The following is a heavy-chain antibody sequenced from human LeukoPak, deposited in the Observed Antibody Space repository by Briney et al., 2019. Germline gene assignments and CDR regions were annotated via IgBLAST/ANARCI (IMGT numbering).Heavy chain of an antibody. CDR1: GFTFSSYW. J-gene: IGHJ5*02. CDR3: ARDVRSKSVNWFDP. D-gene: IGHD4-17*01. CDR2: IKQDGSEK. Sequence: GGSLRLSCAASGFTFSSYWMSWVRQAPGKGLEWVANIKQDGSEKYYVDSVKGRFTISRDNAKNSLYLQMNSLRAEDTAVYYCARDVRSKSVNWFDPWGRGTLVTVSS. V-gene: IGHV3-7*01.